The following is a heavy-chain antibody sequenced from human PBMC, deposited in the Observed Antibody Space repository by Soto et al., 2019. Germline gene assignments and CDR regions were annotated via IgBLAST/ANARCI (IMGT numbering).Heavy chain of an antibody. V-gene: IGHV4-30-4*01. J-gene: IGHJ4*02. CDR1: GGSISSGDYY. Sequence: PSETLSLICTVSGGSISSGDYYWSWIRQPPGKGLEWIGYIYYSGSTYYNPSLKSRVTISVDTSKNQFSLKLSSVTAADTAVYYCARTITIFGSNKLTGPLGYWGQGTLVTVSS. CDR3: ARTITIFGSNKLTGPLGY. CDR2: IYYSGST. D-gene: IGHD3-3*01.